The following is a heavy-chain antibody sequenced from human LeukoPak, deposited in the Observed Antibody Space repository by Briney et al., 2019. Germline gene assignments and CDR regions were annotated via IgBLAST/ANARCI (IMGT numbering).Heavy chain of an antibody. V-gene: IGHV4-31*03. D-gene: IGHD5-18*01. CDR1: GGSISRGGYY. Sequence: SETLSLTCTVSGGSISRGGYYWGWIRQPPGMGLEWIGFIYYSGTTYYNPSLKSRTTISVDTSKNQFSLKLSSVTAADTAVYYCARDESGYSYGSWGQGTLVTVSS. J-gene: IGHJ5*02. CDR3: ARDESGYSYGS. CDR2: IYYSGTT.